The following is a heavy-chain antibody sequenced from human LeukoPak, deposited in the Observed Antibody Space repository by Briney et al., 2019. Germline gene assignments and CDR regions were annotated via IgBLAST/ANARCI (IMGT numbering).Heavy chain of an antibody. V-gene: IGHV3-23*01. J-gene: IGHJ3*02. CDR3: AKSSLIRGVTLDAFDI. D-gene: IGHD3-10*01. Sequence: GGSLRRSCAASGFTFSSDAINCVRHPPGKVLEWVSAISGSVSNTDYADSVKDRFTISRDNSKNTLYLQMNSLRAEDTAVYYCAKSSLIRGVTLDAFDIWGQGTMVTVSS. CDR1: GFTFSSDA. CDR2: ISGSVSNT.